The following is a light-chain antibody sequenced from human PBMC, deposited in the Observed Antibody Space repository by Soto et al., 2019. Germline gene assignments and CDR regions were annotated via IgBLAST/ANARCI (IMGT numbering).Light chain of an antibody. J-gene: IGLJ1*01. V-gene: IGLV2-11*01. CDR1: SSDVRDYNY. Sequence: QSALTQPRSVSGSPGQSVTISCTGTSSDVRDYNYVCWYQQHPGKAPKLMIYDVIKRPSGVPDRFSGSKSGNTASLTIFGLQAEDEADYYCCSYAGSSYVFGTGTKVTVL. CDR3: CSYAGSSYV. CDR2: DVI.